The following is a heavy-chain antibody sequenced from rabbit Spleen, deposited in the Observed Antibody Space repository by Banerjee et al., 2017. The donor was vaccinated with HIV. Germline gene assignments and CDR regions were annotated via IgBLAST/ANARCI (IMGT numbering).Heavy chain of an antibody. D-gene: IGHD8-1*01. CDR2: VGSGGFT. CDR3: ARDSGTSFSSYGMDL. J-gene: IGHJ6*01. Sequence: EESGGGLVKPGGTLTLTCKASGIDFNYDDYMCWVRQPPGKGLEWIACVGSGGFTYSATWATGRFTISKTSSTTVTLQMTSLTVADTATYFCARDSGTSFSSYGMDLWVQGTLVTVS. CDR1: GIDFNYDDY. V-gene: IGHV1S40*01.